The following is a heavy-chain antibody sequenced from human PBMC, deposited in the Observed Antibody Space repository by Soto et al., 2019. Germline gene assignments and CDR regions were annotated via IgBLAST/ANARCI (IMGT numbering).Heavy chain of an antibody. V-gene: IGHV2-70*01. CDR1: GFSLSTTGMF. CDR2: IDWAGDK. D-gene: IGHD3-16*01. J-gene: IGHJ4*02. Sequence: GSGPTLVNPTRTLTLTCTFSGFSLSTTGMFVGWIRQSPGKALEWLALIDWAGDKYYRTSLKTRLTISKDTSKNQVFLTMTNMGPVDTATYHCARVRVPIGGGLSTAPFDHWGQGTLVTVS. CDR3: ARVRVPIGGGLSTAPFDH.